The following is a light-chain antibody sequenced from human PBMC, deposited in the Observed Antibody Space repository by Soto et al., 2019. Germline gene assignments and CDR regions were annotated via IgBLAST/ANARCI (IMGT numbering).Light chain of an antibody. CDR1: TSDIGAYNY. CDR2: DVT. CDR3: SSYTTINTVVV. J-gene: IGLJ3*02. V-gene: IGLV2-14*03. Sequence: QSALTQPASVSGSPGQSITFSCTGTTSDIGAYNYVSWYQHHPGKAPKLLIYDVTDRPSVVSDRFSGSKSGTTASLTISGLQAEDEADYFCSSYTTINTVVVFGGGTKLTVL.